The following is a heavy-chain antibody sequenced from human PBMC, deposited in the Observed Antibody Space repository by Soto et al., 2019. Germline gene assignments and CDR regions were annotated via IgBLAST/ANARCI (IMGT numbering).Heavy chain of an antibody. CDR1: GGSISSGDYY. D-gene: IGHD5-18*01. Sequence: SETLSLTCTVSGGSISSGDYYWSWIRHPPGEGLEWIGYIYYSGSTYYNPSLKRRVTISVDKSKNPFSLRVSSLTTEDTVVYYCASQRGLGGYSYDTFDYSGQGTVVTVSS. CDR2: IYYSGST. CDR3: ASQRGLGGYSYDTFDY. V-gene: IGHV4-30-4*01. J-gene: IGHJ4*02.